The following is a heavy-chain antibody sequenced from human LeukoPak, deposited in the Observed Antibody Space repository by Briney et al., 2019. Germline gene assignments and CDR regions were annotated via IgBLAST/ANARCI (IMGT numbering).Heavy chain of an antibody. Sequence: SETLSLTCTVSGGSISSYYWSWIRQPPGKGLEWIGYIYYSGSTNYNPSLKSRVTISVDTSKNQLSLKLSSVTAADTAVYYCAGGGHRWGEINDYWGQGTLVTVSS. CDR1: GGSISSYY. CDR2: IYYSGST. D-gene: IGHD3-16*01. V-gene: IGHV4-59*01. CDR3: AGGGHRWGEINDY. J-gene: IGHJ4*02.